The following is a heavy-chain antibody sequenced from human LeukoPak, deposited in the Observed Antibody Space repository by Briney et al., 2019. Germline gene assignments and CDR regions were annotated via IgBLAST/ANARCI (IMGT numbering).Heavy chain of an antibody. CDR2: IYHTATT. CDR1: GDSIRSDL. Sequence: SETLSLTCAVSGDSIRSDLWNWIRQIPGKGLEWIGYIYHTATTNYNHSFRTRVTMSLDTSNNQFSLRLTSVTAADTAVYYCARTPARSGWAYYFDYWGQGALVTVSS. D-gene: IGHD6-19*01. J-gene: IGHJ4*02. CDR3: ARTPARSGWAYYFDY. V-gene: IGHV4-4*09.